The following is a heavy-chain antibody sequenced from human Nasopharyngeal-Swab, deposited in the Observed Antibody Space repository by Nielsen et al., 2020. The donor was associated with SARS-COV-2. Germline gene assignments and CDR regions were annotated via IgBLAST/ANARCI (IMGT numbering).Heavy chain of an antibody. V-gene: IGHV3-30-3*01. J-gene: IGHJ2*01. D-gene: IGHD2-21*02. CDR1: GFTFSSYA. CDR2: ISYDGSNK. Sequence: GESLKISCAASGFTFSSYAMHWVRQAPGKGLEWVAVISYDGSNKYYADSVKGRFTISRDNSKNTLYLQMNSLRAEDTAVYYCARGGLLELGFYWYFDRWGRGTLVTVS. CDR3: ARGGLLELGFYWYFDR.